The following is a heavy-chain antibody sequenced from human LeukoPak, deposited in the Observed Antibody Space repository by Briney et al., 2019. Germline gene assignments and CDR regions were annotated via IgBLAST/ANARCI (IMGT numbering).Heavy chain of an antibody. CDR3: AKDWGGSGLIYYFDY. V-gene: IGHV3-23*01. D-gene: IGHD2-15*01. CDR2: ISGSGGST. Sequence: PGGSLRLSCAASGFTFSSYAMSWVRQAPGKGLEWVSAISGSGGSTYYADSVKGRFTIARDNSKNTLYLQMNSLRAEDTAVYYCAKDWGGSGLIYYFDYWGQGALVTVST. J-gene: IGHJ4*02. CDR1: GFTFSSYA.